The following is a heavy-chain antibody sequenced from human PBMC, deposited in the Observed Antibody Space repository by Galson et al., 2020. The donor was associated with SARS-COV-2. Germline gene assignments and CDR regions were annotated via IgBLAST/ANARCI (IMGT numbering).Heavy chain of an antibody. CDR2: INSSGST. V-gene: IGHV4-34*01. D-gene: IGHD2-21*01. CDR3: AREENFFLVVMARRMSYCEY. Sequence: SETLSLTCAVYGGSFSGYYWSWIRQPPGKGLEWIGEINSSGSTNYHPSLKSRVTISVDTSKNHFSLKLSTVTAADTAVYYCAREENFFLVVMARRMSYCEYWGRVTLATV. J-gene: IGHJ4*02. CDR1: GGSFSGYY.